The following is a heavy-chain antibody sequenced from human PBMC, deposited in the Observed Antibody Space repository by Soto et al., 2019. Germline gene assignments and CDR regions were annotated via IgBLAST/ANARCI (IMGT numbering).Heavy chain of an antibody. D-gene: IGHD3-9*01. V-gene: IGHV3-30-3*01. J-gene: IGHJ3*02. Sequence: GGSLRLSCAASGFTFSSYAMHWVRQAPGKGLEWVAVISYDGSNKYYADSVKGRFTISRDNSKNTLYLQMNSLRAEDTAVYYCARDHYDILTGYPHDAFDIWGQGTMVTVSS. CDR2: ISYDGSNK. CDR3: ARDHYDILTGYPHDAFDI. CDR1: GFTFSSYA.